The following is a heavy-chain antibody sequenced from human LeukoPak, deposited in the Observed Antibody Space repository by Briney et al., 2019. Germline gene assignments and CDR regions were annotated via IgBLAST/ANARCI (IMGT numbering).Heavy chain of an antibody. D-gene: IGHD6-19*01. CDR1: GFSFSNYA. CDR3: TKGQQWLVPPGIDY. V-gene: IGHV3-23*01. CDR2: ITGSGSSR. Sequence: GGSLRLSCAASGFSFSNYAMSWVRQAPGKGLEWVSAITGSGSSRYYADSVKGRFTISRDNSKNTLYLQMNSLRAEDTAVYYCTKGQQWLVPPGIDYWGQGTLVTVSS. J-gene: IGHJ4*02.